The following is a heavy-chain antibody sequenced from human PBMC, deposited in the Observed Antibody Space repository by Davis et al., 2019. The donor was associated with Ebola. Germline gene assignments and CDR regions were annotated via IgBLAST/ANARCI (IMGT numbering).Heavy chain of an antibody. J-gene: IGHJ4*02. CDR2: FYYSRSN. V-gene: IGHV4-30-4*01. Sequence: PSETLSLTCTVSGCSISSCDYYWCCNRHPPGKGLEWIGYFYYSRSNYYNPSLNSRVTISVDTSKNQFSLKMSSVTAADTAVYYCARESYDSSGYPSWWGQGTLVTVSS. CDR1: GCSISSCDYY. CDR3: ARESYDSSGYPSW. D-gene: IGHD3-22*01.